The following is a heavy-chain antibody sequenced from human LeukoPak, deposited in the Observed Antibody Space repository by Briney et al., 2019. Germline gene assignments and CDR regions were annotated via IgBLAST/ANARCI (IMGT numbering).Heavy chain of an antibody. V-gene: IGHV3-64*01. CDR3: ARDALVATAYYHYYYMDV. Sequence: HSGGSLRLSCAASGFTVSSNYMSWVRQAPGKGLEYVSAISSNGGSTYYANSVKGRFTISRDNSKNTLYLQMGSLRAEDMAVYYCARDALVATAYYHYYYMDVWGKGTTVTVSS. J-gene: IGHJ6*03. CDR2: ISSNGGST. CDR1: GFTVSSNY. D-gene: IGHD5-12*01.